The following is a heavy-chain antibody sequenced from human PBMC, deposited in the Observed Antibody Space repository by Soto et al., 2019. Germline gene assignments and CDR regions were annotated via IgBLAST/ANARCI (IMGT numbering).Heavy chain of an antibody. CDR2: ISWDDDK. J-gene: IGHJ4*02. V-gene: IGHV2-5*05. Sequence: QITVKAYCPPLVRPAQTLTLTFAFSGFSLTTTHMGVAWLRQPPGKAMDWIALISWDDDKLYDPSLNNRLAISQETSRNLVVLPITNMNSEDTGTYFWARAGDYDLLSFDHWGPGTLVTVSS. D-gene: IGHD4-17*01. CDR1: GFSLTTTHMG. CDR3: ARAGDYDLLSFDH.